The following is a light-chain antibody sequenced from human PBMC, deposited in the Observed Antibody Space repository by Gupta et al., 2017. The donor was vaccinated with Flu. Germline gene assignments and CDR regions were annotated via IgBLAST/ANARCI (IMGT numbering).Light chain of an antibody. CDR3: QQYDNLLT. Sequence: DIQMTQSPSSLSASVGDRGTITCQASQDISNYLNWYQQQPGKTPKLLIYDASNLETGVPSRFSGSGSGTDFTLTICSLQPEDIATYYCQQYDNLLTFGGGTKVEIK. CDR1: QDISNY. J-gene: IGKJ4*01. V-gene: IGKV1-33*01. CDR2: DAS.